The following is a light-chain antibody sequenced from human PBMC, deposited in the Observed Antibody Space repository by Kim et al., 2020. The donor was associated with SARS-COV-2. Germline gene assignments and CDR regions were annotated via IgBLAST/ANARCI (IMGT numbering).Light chain of an antibody. CDR1: NIGRKI. J-gene: IGLJ1*01. V-gene: IGLV3-21*04. CDR2: YDT. CDR3: QVWDSSSGHYV. Sequence: APEETARLTCEGNNIGRKIVHWCQQKPGQPPVLVIYYDTERPSGIPERLSGSNSGNTATVTISRVEAGDEADYFCQVWDSSSGHYVFGTGTKVTVL.